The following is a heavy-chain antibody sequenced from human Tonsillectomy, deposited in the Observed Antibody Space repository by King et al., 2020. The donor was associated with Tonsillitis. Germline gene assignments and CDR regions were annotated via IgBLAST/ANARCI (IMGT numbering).Heavy chain of an antibody. CDR1: GFTFSSYW. V-gene: IGHV3-74*01. J-gene: IGHJ6*02. D-gene: IGHD2-21*02. CDR3: ARVYCGGDCSAPYYYYYGMDV. Sequence: VQLVESGGGLVQPGGSLRLSCAASGFTFSSYWMHWVRQAPGKGLVWVSRINSDGSSTSYVDSVKGRFTISRDNAKSPLYLQLNSLRAEDTAVYYCARVYCGGDCSAPYYYYYGMDVWGQGTTVTVSS. CDR2: INSDGSST.